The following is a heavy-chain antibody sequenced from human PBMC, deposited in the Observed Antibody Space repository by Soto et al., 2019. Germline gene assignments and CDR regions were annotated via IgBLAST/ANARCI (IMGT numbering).Heavy chain of an antibody. D-gene: IGHD2-15*01. V-gene: IGHV3-64*01. CDR3: AREGVVVVRAFDI. CDR2: ISSNGGST. CDR1: EVTFSSYA. Sequence: VRPMRLCCAASEVTFSSYAMHWVRQAPGKGLEYVSAISSNGGSTYYANSVKGRFTISRDNSKNTLYLQMGSLRAEDMAVYYCAREGVVVVRAFDIWGQGTMVTVSS. J-gene: IGHJ3*02.